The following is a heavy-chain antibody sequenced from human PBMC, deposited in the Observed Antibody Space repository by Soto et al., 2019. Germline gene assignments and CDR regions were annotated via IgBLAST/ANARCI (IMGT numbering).Heavy chain of an antibody. D-gene: IGHD1-1*01. V-gene: IGHV1-2*02. CDR1: GYTFTGYY. CDR3: ARGGAGLEPDYYSYYYGMDV. Sequence: QVQLVQSGAEVKKPGASVKVSCKASGYTFTGYYMHWVRQAPGQGLEWRGWINPHSGGTNYAQKFPGRDTMPRDPSTSTAYMELRRLRSDDTAVYYCARGGAGLEPDYYSYYYGMDVWGQGTTVTVSS. J-gene: IGHJ6*02. CDR2: INPHSGGT.